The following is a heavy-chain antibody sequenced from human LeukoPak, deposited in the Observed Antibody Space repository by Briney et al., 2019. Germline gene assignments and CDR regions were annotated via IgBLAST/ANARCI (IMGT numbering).Heavy chain of an antibody. Sequence: GGSLRLPCAASGFTFDDYAMHWVRQAPGKGLEWVSGISWNSGSIGYADSVKGRFTISRDNAKNSLYLQMNSLRAEDTALYYCAKTSVGATSFDYWGQGTLVTVSS. CDR3: AKTSVGATSFDY. D-gene: IGHD1-26*01. V-gene: IGHV3-9*01. CDR1: GFTFDDYA. J-gene: IGHJ4*02. CDR2: ISWNSGSI.